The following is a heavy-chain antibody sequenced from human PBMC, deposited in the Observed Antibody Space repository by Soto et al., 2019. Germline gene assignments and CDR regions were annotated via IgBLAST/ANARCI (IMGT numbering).Heavy chain of an antibody. CDR3: ARDSNQLGYFDWHTVAYYGMDV. D-gene: IGHD3-9*01. CDR2: IIPIFGTA. Sequence: GASVKVSCKASGGTFSSYAISWVRQAPGQGLEWMGGIIPIFGTANYAQKFQGRVTITADESTSTAYMELSSLRSEDTAVYYCARDSNQLGYFDWHTVAYYGMDVWGQGTTVTVSS. J-gene: IGHJ6*02. CDR1: GGTFSSYA. V-gene: IGHV1-69*13.